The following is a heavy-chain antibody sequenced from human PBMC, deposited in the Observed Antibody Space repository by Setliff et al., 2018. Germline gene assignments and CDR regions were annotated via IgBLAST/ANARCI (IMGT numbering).Heavy chain of an antibody. CDR2: IIPIFGTA. CDR3: ATDLAIRGVQFDY. J-gene: IGHJ4*02. D-gene: IGHD3-10*01. V-gene: IGHV1-69*06. Sequence: GASVKVSCKASGGTFSSYAISWVRQAPGQGLEWMGGIIPIFGTANYAQKFQGRVTITADTSIDTAYMELSSLTSEDTAVYYCATDLAIRGVQFDYWGRGTLVTVSS. CDR1: GGTFSSYA.